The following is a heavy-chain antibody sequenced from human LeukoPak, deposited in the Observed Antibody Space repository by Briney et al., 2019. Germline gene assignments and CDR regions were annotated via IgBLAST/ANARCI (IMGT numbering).Heavy chain of an antibody. J-gene: IGHJ4*02. CDR2: ISSSGSTI. CDR1: GFTFSDYY. D-gene: IGHD6-13*01. V-gene: IGHV3-11*01. CDR3: ARIGYSTSWANFDY. Sequence: GGSLRLSCAASGFTFSDYYMSWIRQAPGKGLEWVSYISSSGSTIYYADSVKGRFTISRDNAKNSLYLQMNSLRAEGTAVYYCARIGYSTSWANFDYWGQGTLVTVSS.